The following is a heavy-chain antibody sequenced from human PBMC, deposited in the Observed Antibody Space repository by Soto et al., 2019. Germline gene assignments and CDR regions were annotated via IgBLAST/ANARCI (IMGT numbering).Heavy chain of an antibody. Sequence: SETLSLTCTVSGGSISSYYWSWIRQPPGKGLEWIGYIYYSGSTNYNPSLKSRVTISVDTSKNQFSLKLSSVTAADTAVYYCARDRDTVMIDWGQGTLVTVSS. J-gene: IGHJ4*02. CDR2: IYYSGST. D-gene: IGHD5-18*01. CDR3: ARDRDTVMID. CDR1: GGSISSYY. V-gene: IGHV4-59*01.